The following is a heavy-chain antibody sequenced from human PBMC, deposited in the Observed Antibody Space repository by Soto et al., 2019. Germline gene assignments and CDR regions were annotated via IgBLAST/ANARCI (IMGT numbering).Heavy chain of an antibody. CDR2: IRGDGSSP. CDR1: GFSFSTYW. V-gene: IGHV3-74*01. J-gene: IGHJ4*02. D-gene: IGHD6-19*01. Sequence: EVQLVESGGGLVQPGGSLSLSCAASGFSFSTYWMHWVRQAPGKGLVWVSRIRGDGSSPNYADSVKGRFTVSRDNAKNTLFLQMNSLRAEDTAVYYCARAQAVAGTGGYYWGQGTVVTVSS. CDR3: ARAQAVAGTGGYY.